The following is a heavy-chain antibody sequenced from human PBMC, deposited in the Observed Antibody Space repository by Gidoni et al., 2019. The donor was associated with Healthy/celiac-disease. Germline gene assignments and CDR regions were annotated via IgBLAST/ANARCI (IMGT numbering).Heavy chain of an antibody. Sequence: EVQLVESGGGLVQPGGSLRLSCAASVFPVSSNYMSWVRQAPGKGRGGVSVIYSGGSKYDEDSVKGRFTISRDNSKNTLYLQMNSLRAEDTAVYYCARDSGYSSVYGMDVWGQGTTVTVSS. D-gene: IGHD6-25*01. CDR3: ARDSGYSSVYGMDV. J-gene: IGHJ6*02. CDR1: VFPVSSNY. CDR2: IYSGGSK. V-gene: IGHV3-66*02.